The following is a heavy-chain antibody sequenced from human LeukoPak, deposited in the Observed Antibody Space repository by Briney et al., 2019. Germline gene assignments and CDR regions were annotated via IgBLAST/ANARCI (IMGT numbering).Heavy chain of an antibody. D-gene: IGHD3-3*01. Sequence: SETLSLTYAVSGYSISSGYYWGWIRQPPGKGLGWIGSIYHSGSTYYNPSLKSRVTISVDTSKNQFSLKLSSVTAADTAVYYCARFISYCDFWSGSEDEDYWGQGTLVTVSS. CDR2: IYHSGST. CDR1: GYSISSGYY. V-gene: IGHV4-38-2*01. J-gene: IGHJ4*02. CDR3: ARFISYCDFWSGSEDEDY.